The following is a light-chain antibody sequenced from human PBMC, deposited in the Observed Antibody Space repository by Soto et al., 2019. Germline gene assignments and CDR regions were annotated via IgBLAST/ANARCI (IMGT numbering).Light chain of an antibody. CDR1: QSVSSY. Sequence: EIVLTQSPATLSLSPGARATLSCRATQSVSSYLAWYQQKPGQAPRLLIYAASKRATGIPARLSGSGSATDLTLTISSLEPEDFAVYYGQQRSNWPPWTCGQGTEVEIK. CDR3: QQRSNWPPWT. V-gene: IGKV3-11*01. CDR2: AAS. J-gene: IGKJ1*01.